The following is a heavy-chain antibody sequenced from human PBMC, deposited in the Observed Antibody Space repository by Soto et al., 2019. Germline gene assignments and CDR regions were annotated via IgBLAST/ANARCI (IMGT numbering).Heavy chain of an antibody. J-gene: IGHJ6*02. CDR1: GFTFSSYG. Sequence: QVQVVESGGGVVQPGRSLRLSCAASGFTFSSYGMHWVRQAPGKGLEWVAVISYDGSNKYYADSVKGRFTISRDNSKNMLYLQMNSLRAEDTAVYYCAKDRLRAAAGMDVWGQGTTVTVSS. CDR2: ISYDGSNK. V-gene: IGHV3-30*18. D-gene: IGHD6-13*01. CDR3: AKDRLRAAAGMDV.